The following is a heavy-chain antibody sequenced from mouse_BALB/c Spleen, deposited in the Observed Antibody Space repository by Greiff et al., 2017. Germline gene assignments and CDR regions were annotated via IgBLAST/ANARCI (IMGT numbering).Heavy chain of an antibody. D-gene: IGHD4-1*01. CDR2: IRLKSNNYAT. Sequence: EVHLVESGGGLVQPGGSMKLSCVASGFTFSNYWMNWVRQSPEKGLEWVAEIRLKSNNYATHYAESVKGRFTISRDDSKSSVYLQMNNLRAEDTGIYYCTGGNWAYFDYWGQGTTLTVSS. CDR3: TGGNWAYFDY. J-gene: IGHJ2*01. V-gene: IGHV6-6*02. CDR1: GFTFSNYW.